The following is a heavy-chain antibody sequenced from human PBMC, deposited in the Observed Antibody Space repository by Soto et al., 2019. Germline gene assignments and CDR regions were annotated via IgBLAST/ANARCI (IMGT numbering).Heavy chain of an antibody. CDR3: ATGTWLVPFDY. J-gene: IGHJ4*02. V-gene: IGHV1-3*01. CDR1: GYTFTSYV. D-gene: IGHD6-19*01. Sequence: QVQLVQSGAEVKKPGASVKVSCKASGYTFTSYVIHWVRQAPGQRLEWMGWINAGNGYTKYSQKFQGRVTITRDTSASTAYMELNSLRSEDTAVYYCATGTWLVPFDYWGQGTLVTVSS. CDR2: INAGNGYT.